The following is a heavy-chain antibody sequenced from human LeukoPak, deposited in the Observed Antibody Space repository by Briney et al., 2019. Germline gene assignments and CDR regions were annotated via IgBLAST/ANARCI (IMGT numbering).Heavy chain of an antibody. Sequence: SETLSLTCTVSGGSISSGGYYWSWIRQHPGKGLEWIGYIYYSGSTYYNPSLKSRVTISVDTSKNQFSLKLSSVTAADTAVYYCAGVPRQLRSLDYWGQGTLVTVSS. CDR1: GGSISSGGYY. J-gene: IGHJ4*02. CDR3: AGVPRQLRSLDY. D-gene: IGHD5-18*01. V-gene: IGHV4-31*03. CDR2: IYYSGST.